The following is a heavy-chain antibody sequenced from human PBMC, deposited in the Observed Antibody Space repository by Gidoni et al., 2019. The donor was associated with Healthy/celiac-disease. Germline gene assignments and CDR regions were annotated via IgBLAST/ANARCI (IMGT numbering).Heavy chain of an antibody. J-gene: IGHJ2*01. V-gene: IGHV3-7*01. D-gene: IGHD3-22*01. CDR2: IKQDGSEK. CDR3: ARDYYDSSGYYYVQYWYFDL. CDR1: GFTFSRDW. Sequence: EVQLVESGGGLVQPRGSLRLSCAASGFTFSRDWMSWVRQAPGKGLGWVANIKQDGSEKYYVDSVKGRFTISRDNAKNSLYLQMNSLRAEDTAVYYCARDYYDSSGYYYVQYWYFDLWGRGTLVTVSS.